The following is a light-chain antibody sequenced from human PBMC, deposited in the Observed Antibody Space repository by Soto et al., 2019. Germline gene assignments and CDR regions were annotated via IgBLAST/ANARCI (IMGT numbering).Light chain of an antibody. J-gene: IGKJ4*01. CDR3: QQYGGSFLS. CDR2: GT. Sequence: EIVLTQSPGTLSLFPGERATLSCRASQTVSSGFVAWYQQKPGQAPRLLIYGTRRAPGIPDTFSGSGSGTDFTLTISRLEPEDFAVYYCQQYGGSFLSFGGGTKVDIK. V-gene: IGKV3-20*01. CDR1: QTVSSGF.